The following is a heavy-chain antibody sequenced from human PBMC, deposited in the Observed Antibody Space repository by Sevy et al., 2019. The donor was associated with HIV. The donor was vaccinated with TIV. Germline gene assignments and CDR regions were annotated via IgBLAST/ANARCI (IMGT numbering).Heavy chain of an antibody. CDR2: IYYTGRT. J-gene: IGHJ4*02. D-gene: IGHD3-22*01. CDR3: ARQMHYYDSAGYYHWDY. V-gene: IGHV4-39*01. CDR1: GGSISSSNYY. Sequence: SETLSLTCTVSGGSISSSNYYWGWIRQPPGKGLERIANIYYTGRTNYNPSLKSRHTIFADTSKNQFSLKLSSVTAEDTAVYYCARQMHYYDSAGYYHWDYWGQGTLVTVSS.